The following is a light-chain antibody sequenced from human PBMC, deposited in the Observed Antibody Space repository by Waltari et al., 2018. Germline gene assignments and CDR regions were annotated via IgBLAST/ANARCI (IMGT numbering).Light chain of an antibody. CDR2: NYR. CDR1: SSTIACNR. J-gene: IGLJ2*01. Sequence: QSVLTQPPSVSGTPGQRVTISCSGSSSTIACNRVHWYQQVPGKAPKLLIYNYRQRPSGVSDRFSGTKSDSSASLAISGLRSEDEAHYYCATWDANLNGVVFGGGTKLTVL. V-gene: IGLV1-44*01. CDR3: ATWDANLNGVV.